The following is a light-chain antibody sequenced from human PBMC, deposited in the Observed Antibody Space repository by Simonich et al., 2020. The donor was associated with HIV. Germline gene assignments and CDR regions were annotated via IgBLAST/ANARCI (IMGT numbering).Light chain of an antibody. CDR1: RSVLYSSNNKNY. J-gene: IGKJ2*01. CDR2: WAS. Sequence: DIVMTQSPDSLAVSLGERATFNCKSSRSVLYSSNNKNYLAWYQQKPGQPPKLLIYWASTRESGVPDRFSGSGSGTDFTLTISSLQAEDVAVYFCQQCHSHPHTFGQGTKVEIK. CDR3: QQCHSHPHT. V-gene: IGKV4-1*01.